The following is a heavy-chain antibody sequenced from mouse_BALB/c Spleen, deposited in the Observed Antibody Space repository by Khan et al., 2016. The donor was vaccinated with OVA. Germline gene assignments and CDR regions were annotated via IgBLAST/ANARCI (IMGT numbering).Heavy chain of an antibody. CDR3: ARLAYYYDSEGFAY. J-gene: IGHJ3*01. Sequence: EVELVESGGDLVKPEGSLKLSCVASGFTFSTYGMSWVRQTPDKRLEWVATISSGGSYTYYPASVQGRFTISRDNAKNTLYLQMSSLKSEDTAMFYCARLAYYYDSEGFAYWGQGTLVTVSA. CDR1: GFTFSTYG. V-gene: IGHV5-6*01. CDR2: ISSGGSYT. D-gene: IGHD1-1*01.